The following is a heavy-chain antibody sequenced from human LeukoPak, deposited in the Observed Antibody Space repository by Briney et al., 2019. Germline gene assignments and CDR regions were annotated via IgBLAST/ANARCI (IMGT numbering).Heavy chain of an antibody. CDR2: IYSGGST. D-gene: IGHD3-10*01. CDR1: GFTVSSNY. Sequence: RGSLRLSCAASGFTVSSNYMSWVRQAPGKGLEWVSIIYSGGSTYYADSVKGRFTISRDNSKNTVYLQMNSLRAEDTAVYYCARTSSTTKVRGVMFFDYWGQGSLVTVSS. CDR3: ARTSSTTKVRGVMFFDY. J-gene: IGHJ4*02. V-gene: IGHV3-66*01.